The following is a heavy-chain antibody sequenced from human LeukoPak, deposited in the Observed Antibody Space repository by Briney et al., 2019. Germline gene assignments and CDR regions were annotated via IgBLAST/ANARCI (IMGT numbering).Heavy chain of an antibody. V-gene: IGHV3-23*01. Sequence: PGGSLRLSCAASGFTFSSYAMSWVRQAPGKGLEWVSAISGSGGRIYYGASVKGRFTISRDNSKNTLNLQMNSLRAEDTAVYYCARSLVVGATYAYHWGQRTLVTVSS. J-gene: IGHJ5*02. CDR3: ARSLVVGATYAYH. CDR1: GFTFSSYA. CDR2: ISGSGGRI. D-gene: IGHD1-26*01.